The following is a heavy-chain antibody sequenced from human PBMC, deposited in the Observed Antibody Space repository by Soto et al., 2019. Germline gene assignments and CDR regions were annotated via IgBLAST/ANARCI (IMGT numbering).Heavy chain of an antibody. J-gene: IGHJ4*02. CDR1: GGSFSNNY. CDR2: ISPSGTT. V-gene: IGHV4-34*01. CDR3: ATSLWFETQTEI. Sequence: SETLSLTCAVYGGSFSNNYWTWFRQPPGKGLEWIGEISPSGTTKYIPSLKSRGTISVDTSRKQFFLKVTSVSAADTAVYYCATSLWFETQTEIWGPGTLVTVSS. D-gene: IGHD3-10*01.